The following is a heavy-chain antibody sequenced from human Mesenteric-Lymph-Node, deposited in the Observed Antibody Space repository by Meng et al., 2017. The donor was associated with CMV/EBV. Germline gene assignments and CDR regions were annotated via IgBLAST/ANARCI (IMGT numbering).Heavy chain of an antibody. D-gene: IGHD2-2*01. CDR3: ARGYCSSTSCYSVY. CDR2: ISSSSSYI. CDR1: EFTFSSYS. Sequence: GGSLRLSCAASEFTFSSYSMNWVRQAPGKGLEWVSSISSSSSYIYYADSVKGRFTISRDNAKNSLYLQMNSLRAEDTAVYYCARGYCSSTSCYSVYWGQGTLVTVSS. V-gene: IGHV3-21*01. J-gene: IGHJ4*02.